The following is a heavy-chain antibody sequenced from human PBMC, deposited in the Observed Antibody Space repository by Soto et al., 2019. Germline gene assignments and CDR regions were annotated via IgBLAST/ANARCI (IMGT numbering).Heavy chain of an antibody. CDR2: ISRDGGTK. CDR3: TGEFASGY. D-gene: IGHD3-10*01. CDR1: GFTVSTYG. Sequence: QVQLVESGGGVVQPGRSLRLSCAVSGFTVSTYGMHWVRQAPGKGLEWVAVISRDGGTKYYADSVKGRFTISRDNSRNTLFLEMNSLRSDDRAVYYCTGEFASGYWGQGTLVTVSS. J-gene: IGHJ4*02. V-gene: IGHV3-30*03.